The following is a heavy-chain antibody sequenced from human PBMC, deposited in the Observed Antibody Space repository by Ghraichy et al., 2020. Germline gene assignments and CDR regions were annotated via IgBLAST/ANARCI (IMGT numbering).Heavy chain of an antibody. D-gene: IGHD3-22*01. Sequence: GGSLRLSCAASGFTFSSYEMNWVRQAPGKGLEWVSYISSSGSTIYYADSVKGRFTISRDNAKNSLYLQMNSLRAEDTAVYYCARDRNYDSSGYYPTHFDYWGQGTLVTVSS. J-gene: IGHJ4*02. CDR3: ARDRNYDSSGYYPTHFDY. CDR2: ISSSGSTI. CDR1: GFTFSSYE. V-gene: IGHV3-48*03.